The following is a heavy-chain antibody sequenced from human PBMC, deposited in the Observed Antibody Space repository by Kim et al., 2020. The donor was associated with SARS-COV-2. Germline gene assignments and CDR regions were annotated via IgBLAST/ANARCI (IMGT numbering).Heavy chain of an antibody. V-gene: IGHV3-30*04. CDR1: GFTFSNYA. Sequence: GGSLRLSCAASGFTFSNYALHWVRQPPGKGLEWAAGISSDGSSKYYADSVQGRFIISRDSSTNTLYLRTNDLKPDDTALYYCARGGSSDFRGFYSVTRYYAGDVWCQGITVSVSS. CDR2: ISSDGSSK. J-gene: IGHJ6*02. D-gene: IGHD3-3*01. CDR3: ARGGSSDFRGFYSVTRYYAGDV.